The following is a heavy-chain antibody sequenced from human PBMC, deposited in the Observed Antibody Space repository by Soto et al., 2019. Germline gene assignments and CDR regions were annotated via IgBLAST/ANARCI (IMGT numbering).Heavy chain of an antibody. CDR2: IFSNDTK. CDR1: EYSLGNSGMG. CDR3: ARTRSAYNFWSGGYDY. D-gene: IGHD3-3*01. Sequence: SGPTLVNPTETHTPTCIVSEYSLGNSGMGSSWILQPPGKALEWLAHIFSNDTKSYTTSLKSRLTISNDTSKSQVVLIMTNMDSVDTATYYCARTRSAYNFWSGGYDYWGRGTLVTVSS. V-gene: IGHV2-26*01. J-gene: IGHJ4*02.